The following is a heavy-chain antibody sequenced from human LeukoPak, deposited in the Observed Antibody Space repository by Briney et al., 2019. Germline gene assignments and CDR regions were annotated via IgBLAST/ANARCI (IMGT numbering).Heavy chain of an antibody. D-gene: IGHD3-22*01. CDR2: ISSSGSTI. V-gene: IGHV3-48*03. J-gene: IGHJ6*02. Sequence: GGSLRLSCAASGFTFSSYEVNWVRQAPGKGLEWVSYISSSGSTIYYADSVKGRFTISRDNAKNSLYLQMNSLRAEDTAVYYCARFWYGRSGYAYYGMDVWGQGTTVTVSS. CDR1: GFTFSSYE. CDR3: ARFWYGRSGYAYYGMDV.